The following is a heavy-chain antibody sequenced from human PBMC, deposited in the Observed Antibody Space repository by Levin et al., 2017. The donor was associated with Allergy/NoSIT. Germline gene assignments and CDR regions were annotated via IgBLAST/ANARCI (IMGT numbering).Heavy chain of an antibody. D-gene: IGHD6-25*01. J-gene: IGHJ4*02. V-gene: IGHV3-30*04. Sequence: GESLKISCAASGFTFSSYAMHWVRQAPGKGLEWVAVISYDGSNKYYADSVKGRFTISRDNSKNTLYLQMNSLRAEDTAVYYCARDLRLAVDYWGQGTLVTVSS. CDR3: ARDLRLAVDY. CDR1: GFTFSSYA. CDR2: ISYDGSNK.